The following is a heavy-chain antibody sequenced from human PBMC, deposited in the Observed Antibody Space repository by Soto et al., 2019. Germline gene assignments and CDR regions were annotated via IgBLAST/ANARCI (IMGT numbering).Heavy chain of an antibody. J-gene: IGHJ4*02. CDR1: GYTFTSYG. V-gene: IGHV1-18*01. CDR2: INPYNGNT. D-gene: IGHD1-26*01. Sequence: ASVKVSCKASGYTFTSYGISWERQVPGQGLEWMGWINPYNGNTKYAQKLQGRVTMTTDTSTSTAYMELRSLRSDDTAVYYCARDAAVGLFDYWGQGTLVTVS. CDR3: ARDAAVGLFDY.